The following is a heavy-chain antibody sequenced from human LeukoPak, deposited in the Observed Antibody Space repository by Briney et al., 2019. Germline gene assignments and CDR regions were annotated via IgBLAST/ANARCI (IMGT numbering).Heavy chain of an antibody. V-gene: IGHV1-8*01. CDR3: ARLGGYQLLYRFGYWYFDL. J-gene: IGHJ2*01. CDR1: GYTFTSYD. D-gene: IGHD2-2*02. Sequence: GASVKVSCKASGYTFTSYDINWVRQATGQGLEWMGWMNPNSGNTGYAQKFQGRVTMTRNTSISTAYMELSSLRSEDTAVYCCARLGGYQLLYRFGYWYFDLWGRGTLVTVSS. CDR2: MNPNSGNT.